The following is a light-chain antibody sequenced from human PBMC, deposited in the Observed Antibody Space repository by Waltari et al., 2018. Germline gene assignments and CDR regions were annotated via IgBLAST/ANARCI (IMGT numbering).Light chain of an antibody. CDR3: SSYAGSNNVV. V-gene: IGLV2-8*01. J-gene: IGLJ2*01. Sequence: QSALTQPPSASGSPGQSVTISCTGTSSDVGGHNYVSWYQQHPGKAPKLMIYEVSKRPSGVPDRVSGSKSGNTASLTVSGLQAEDEADYYCSSYAGSNNVVFGGGTKLTVL. CDR1: SSDVGGHNY. CDR2: EVS.